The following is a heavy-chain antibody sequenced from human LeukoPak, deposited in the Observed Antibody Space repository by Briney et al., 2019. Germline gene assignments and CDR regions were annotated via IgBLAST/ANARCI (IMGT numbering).Heavy chain of an antibody. D-gene: IGHD4-17*01. Sequence: GESLKISCKASGYTFTSYWIGWVRQMPGKGLEWMGIIYPGDSDIKSSPSFQGQVSISADKSISTAYLQWSSLKASDTAIYYCARSDYGGSYWGQGTLVTVSS. V-gene: IGHV5-51*01. CDR1: GYTFTSYW. CDR2: IYPGDSDI. J-gene: IGHJ4*02. CDR3: ARSDYGGSY.